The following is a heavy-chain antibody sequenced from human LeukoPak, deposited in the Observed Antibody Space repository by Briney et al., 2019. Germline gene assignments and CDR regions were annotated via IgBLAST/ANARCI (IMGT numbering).Heavy chain of an antibody. J-gene: IGHJ4*02. CDR3: ARDPGARRGYYFDY. Sequence: AETLSLTCTASGGSVSSDSYFWSWIRQPPGRGLEWIRYIYYSGSTNYNPSLKSRVTISVDTSKNQFSLKLSSVTAADTAVYYCARDPGARRGYYFDYWGRGTLVTVSS. CDR1: GGSVSSDSYF. V-gene: IGHV4-61*01. CDR2: IYYSGST. D-gene: IGHD7-27*01.